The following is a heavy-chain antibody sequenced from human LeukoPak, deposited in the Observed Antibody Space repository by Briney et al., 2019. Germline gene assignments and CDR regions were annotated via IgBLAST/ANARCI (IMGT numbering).Heavy chain of an antibody. D-gene: IGHD5-12*01. V-gene: IGHV3-21*01. CDR1: GFTFSIYR. Sequence: GGSLRLSCAASGFTFSIYRMNWVRQAPGKGLEWVSAIGSSRSIYYADSVKGRFTVSRDDAKNSLYLQMNSLRAEDTAVYYCAREGVGGYTEAFDYWGQGTLVTVSS. CDR3: AREGVGGYTEAFDY. J-gene: IGHJ4*02. CDR2: IGSSRSI.